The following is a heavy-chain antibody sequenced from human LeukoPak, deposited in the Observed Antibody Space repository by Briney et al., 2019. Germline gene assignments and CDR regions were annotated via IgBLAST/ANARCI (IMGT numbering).Heavy chain of an antibody. CDR3: ARGSDQYYDFWSGYSAYYYYGMDV. J-gene: IGHJ6*02. CDR2: IYYSGST. Sequence: GSLRLSCAASGFTVSSNYMSWIRQPPGKGLEWIGYIYYSGSTNYNPSLKRRVTISVDTSKNQFSLKLSSVTAADTAVYYCARGSDQYYDFWSGYSAYYYYGMDVWGQGTTVTVSS. V-gene: IGHV4-59*02. CDR1: GFTVSSNY. D-gene: IGHD3-3*01.